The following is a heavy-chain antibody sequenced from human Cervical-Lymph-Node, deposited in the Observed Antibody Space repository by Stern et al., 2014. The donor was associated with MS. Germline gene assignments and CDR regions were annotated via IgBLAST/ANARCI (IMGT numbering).Heavy chain of an antibody. J-gene: IGHJ4*02. Sequence: VKLLESGGGVVRPGGSLRLSCAASGYTFSHYGMHWVRQAPGQGLEWVATISDDGTSKYSADPVKGRFTISRDNSKNTLYLQLNSLRPEDTAVYFCAKDRSYDAIDYWGQGTLVTVSS. CDR2: ISDDGTSK. D-gene: IGHD3-3*01. CDR1: GYTFSHYG. CDR3: AKDRSYDAIDY. V-gene: IGHV3-30*18.